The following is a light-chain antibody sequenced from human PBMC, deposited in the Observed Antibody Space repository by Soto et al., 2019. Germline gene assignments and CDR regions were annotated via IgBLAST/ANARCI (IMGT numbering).Light chain of an antibody. J-gene: IGLJ1*01. V-gene: IGLV2-14*01. CDR1: SSDVGGYNY. CDR2: ELI. Sequence: QSALTQPASVSGSPGQSITISCTGTSSDVGGYNYVSWYQQHPGKAPKLIIYELINRPSGVSHRFSGSKSGNTASLTISGLQDEDEADYYCNSYTSKSTGVFGTGTKLTVL. CDR3: NSYTSKSTGV.